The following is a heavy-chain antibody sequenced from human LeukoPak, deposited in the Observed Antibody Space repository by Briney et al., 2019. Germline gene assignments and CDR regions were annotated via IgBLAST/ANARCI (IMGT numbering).Heavy chain of an antibody. D-gene: IGHD3-22*01. V-gene: IGHV4-38-2*01. CDR2: VYYSGST. J-gene: IGHJ4*02. Sequence: SETLSLTCAVSDYSISSGDYWGWIRQPPGKGLEWIGSVYYSGSTHYSPSLKNRVTISVDTSKNQFSLKLRSVTAAGTALYYCERNDSSGYFDYWGQGTLVTVSS. CDR3: ERNDSSGYFDY. CDR1: DYSISSGDY.